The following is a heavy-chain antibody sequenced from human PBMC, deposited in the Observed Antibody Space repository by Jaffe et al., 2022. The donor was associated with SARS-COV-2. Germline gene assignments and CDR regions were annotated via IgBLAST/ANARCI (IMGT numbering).Heavy chain of an antibody. CDR3: ASGGPELVRGVIFAPGGH. Sequence: QVQLQQWGAGLLKPSETLSLTCAVYGGSFSGYYWSWIRQPPGKGLEWIGEINHSGSTNYNPSLKSRVTISVDTSKNQFSLKLSSVTAADTAVYYCASGGPELVRGVIFAPGGHWGQGTLVTVSS. CDR2: INHSGST. J-gene: IGHJ1*01. V-gene: IGHV4-34*01. CDR1: GGSFSGYY. D-gene: IGHD3-10*01.